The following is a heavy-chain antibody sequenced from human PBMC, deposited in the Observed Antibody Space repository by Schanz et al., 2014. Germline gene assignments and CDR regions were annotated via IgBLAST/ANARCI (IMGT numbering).Heavy chain of an antibody. CDR3: ARDGYSVVVISPTESFDI. D-gene: IGHD2-21*01. CDR1: GFAFSSYG. J-gene: IGHJ3*02. Sequence: EVQLLESGGGLVQPGGSLRLSCLASGFAFSSYGMNWLRQAPGKGLEWVANIKQDESEKYYVDSVKGRFTISRDNAKNSLFLHMNSLRAEDTAVYYCARDGYSVVVISPTESFDIWGQGTMVTVSP. V-gene: IGHV3-7*01. CDR2: IKQDESEK.